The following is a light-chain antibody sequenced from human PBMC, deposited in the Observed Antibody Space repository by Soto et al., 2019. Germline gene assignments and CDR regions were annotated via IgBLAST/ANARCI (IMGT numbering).Light chain of an antibody. CDR1: QSVSSY. CDR2: DAS. CDR3: QQRRYWPVT. Sequence: EIVLTQSPAILSMSPGERATLSCRASQSVSSYFAWYQQKPGQAPRLLIYDASNRATGVPARFSGSGSGTDFNLNISSLEPEDFAVYYCQQRRYWPVTFGQGTKVEIK. V-gene: IGKV3-11*01. J-gene: IGKJ1*01.